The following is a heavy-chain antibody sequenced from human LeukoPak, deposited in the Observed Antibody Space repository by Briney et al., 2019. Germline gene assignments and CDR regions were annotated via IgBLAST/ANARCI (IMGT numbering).Heavy chain of an antibody. CDR1: GGTFSSYA. D-gene: IGHD2-2*01. V-gene: IGHV1-69*15. CDR2: IIPIFGTA. CDR3: ATSGGHCSSTSCSTFDP. J-gene: IGHJ5*02. Sequence: SVKVSCKASGGTFSSYAISWVRQAPGRGLEWMGRIIPIFGTANYAQKFQGRVTITADESTSTAYMELSSLRSEDTAVYYCATSGGHCSSTSCSTFDPWGQGTLVTVSS.